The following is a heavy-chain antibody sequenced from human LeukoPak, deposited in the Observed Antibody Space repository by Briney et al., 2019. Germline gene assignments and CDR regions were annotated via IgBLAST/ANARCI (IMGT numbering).Heavy chain of an antibody. CDR1: GGSISSGGYY. D-gene: IGHD5-12*01. CDR3: ARDAHLLNSGYDY. Sequence: TSQTLSLTCTVSGGSISSGGYYWSWIRQHPGKGLEWIGYIYYSGSTYYNPSHKRRVTISVDTSKNQFSLKLSSVTAADTAVYYCARDAHLLNSGYDYWGQGTLVTVSS. CDR2: IYYSGST. J-gene: IGHJ4*02. V-gene: IGHV4-31*03.